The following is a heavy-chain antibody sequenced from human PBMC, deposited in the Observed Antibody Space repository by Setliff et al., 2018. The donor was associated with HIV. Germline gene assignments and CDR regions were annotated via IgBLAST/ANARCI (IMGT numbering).Heavy chain of an antibody. CDR2: IIPIFGTA. V-gene: IGHV1-69*13. CDR1: GYNFTNYG. D-gene: IGHD6-13*01. Sequence: SVKVSCKASGYNFTNYGINWVRQAPGQGLEWMGGIIPIFGTANYAQKFQGRVTITADESTSTAYMELSSLRSDDTAVYYCARDFSGQQLVGGWFDPWGQGTLVTVSS. J-gene: IGHJ5*02. CDR3: ARDFSGQQLVGGWFDP.